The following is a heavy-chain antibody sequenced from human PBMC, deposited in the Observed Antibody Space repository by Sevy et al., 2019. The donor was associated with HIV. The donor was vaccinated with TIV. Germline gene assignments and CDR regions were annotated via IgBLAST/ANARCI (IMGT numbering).Heavy chain of an antibody. CDR3: AKVGGSGYLNPFDF. V-gene: IGHV3-23*01. J-gene: IGHJ4*02. CDR2: ISGSGGTT. CDR1: GFTCNSYD. D-gene: IGHD5-12*01. Sequence: GGSLRLSCAASGFTCNSYDMSWVCQAPEKGLEWVSSISGSGGTTYYIDSVKGRFTISRDNSKNALYLQMNSLRAEDTAIYYCAKVGGSGYLNPFDFWGRGTLVTVSS.